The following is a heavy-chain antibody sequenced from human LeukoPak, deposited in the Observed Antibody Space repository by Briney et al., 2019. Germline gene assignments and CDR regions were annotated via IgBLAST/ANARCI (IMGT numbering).Heavy chain of an antibody. V-gene: IGHV4-38-2*01. CDR2: IYHSGST. Sequence: SETLSLTCAVSGYSISSGYYWGWIRQPPGKGLEWIGSIYHSGSTYYNPSLKSRVTISVDTSRNQFSLKLSSVTAADTAVYYCARGRGKVRKTTLTPLGYMDVWGKGTTVTVSS. CDR1: GYSISSGYY. J-gene: IGHJ6*03. D-gene: IGHD4-17*01. CDR3: ARGRGKVRKTTLTPLGYMDV.